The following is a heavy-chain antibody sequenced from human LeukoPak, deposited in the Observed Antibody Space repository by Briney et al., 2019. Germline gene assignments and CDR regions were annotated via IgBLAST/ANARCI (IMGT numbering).Heavy chain of an antibody. D-gene: IGHD3-9*01. CDR3: AKAEGYDILTGLDY. CDR2: IGASGGST. Sequence: GGSLRLSCATSGFTFSSYAMSWVRQAPGKGLEWVSGIGASGGSTYYADSVKGRFTISRDNPKNTLYLQTNRLRTEDTAVYYCAKAEGYDILTGLDYWGQGTLVTVSS. CDR1: GFTFSSYA. J-gene: IGHJ4*02. V-gene: IGHV3-23*01.